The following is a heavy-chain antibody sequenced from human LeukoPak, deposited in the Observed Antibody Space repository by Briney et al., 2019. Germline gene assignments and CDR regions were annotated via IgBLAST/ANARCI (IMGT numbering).Heavy chain of an antibody. Sequence: VASVKVSCKASGYTFTSYGISWVRQAPGQGLEWMGWISAYNDNTNYAQKLQGRVTMTTDTSTSTAYMDLRSLRSDDTAVYYCASVSSSWSLSGMDVWGQGTTVTVSS. CDR3: ASVSSSWSLSGMDV. CDR2: ISAYNDNT. CDR1: GYTFTSYG. V-gene: IGHV1-18*01. D-gene: IGHD6-13*01. J-gene: IGHJ6*02.